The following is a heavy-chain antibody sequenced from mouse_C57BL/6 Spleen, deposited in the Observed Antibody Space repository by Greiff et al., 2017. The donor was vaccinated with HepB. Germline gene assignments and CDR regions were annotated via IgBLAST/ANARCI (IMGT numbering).Heavy chain of an antibody. CDR2: IRNKANGYTT. Sequence: EVNVVESGGGLVQPGGSLSLSCAASGFTFTDYYMSWVRQPPGKALEWLGFIRNKANGYTTEYSASVKGRFTISRDNSQSILYLQMNALRAEDSATYYCARYKGLLGYFDYWGQGTTLTVSS. CDR3: ARYKGLLGYFDY. J-gene: IGHJ2*01. D-gene: IGHD1-1*01. CDR1: GFTFTDYY. V-gene: IGHV7-3*01.